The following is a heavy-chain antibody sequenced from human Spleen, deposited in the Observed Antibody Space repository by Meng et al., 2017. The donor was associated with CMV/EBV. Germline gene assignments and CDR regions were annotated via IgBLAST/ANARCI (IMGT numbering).Heavy chain of an antibody. CDR3: AREGYCSSTSCRWWFDP. D-gene: IGHD2-2*01. J-gene: IGHJ5*01. V-gene: IGHV1-2*02. CDR2: INPNSGGT. Sequence: YTFTGYYMHWVRQAPGQGLEWMGWINPNSGGTNYAQKFQGRVTMTRDTSISTAYMELSRLRSDDTAVYYCAREGYCSSTSCRWWFDPWGQGTLVTVSS. CDR1: YTFTGYY.